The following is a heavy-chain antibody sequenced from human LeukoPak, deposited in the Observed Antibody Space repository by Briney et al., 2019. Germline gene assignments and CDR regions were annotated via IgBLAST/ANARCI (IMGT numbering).Heavy chain of an antibody. Sequence: ASVKVSCKASGYTFTSYYMHWVRQAPGQGLEWIGIINPSGGSTSYAQKFQGRVTMTRDMSTSTVYMELSSLRSEDTAVYYCARDRGYSSSWTAQYYYYMDVWGKGTTVTVSS. D-gene: IGHD6-13*01. CDR1: GYTFTSYY. V-gene: IGHV1-46*01. CDR2: INPSGGST. CDR3: ARDRGYSSSWTAQYYYYMDV. J-gene: IGHJ6*03.